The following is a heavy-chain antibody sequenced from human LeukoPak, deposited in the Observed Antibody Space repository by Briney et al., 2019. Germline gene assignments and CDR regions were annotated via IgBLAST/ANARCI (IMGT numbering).Heavy chain of an antibody. CDR2: ISIGGSTV. Sequence: NPGGSLRLSCAASGFTFSGFYMSWIRQAPGRGLEGVSYISIGGSTVDYADSVKGRFTISRDNAKNSLYLQMNSLRAEDTAMYYCARGGLKSCLHWGQGPLVTVS. V-gene: IGHV3-11*01. CDR1: GFTFSGFY. CDR3: ARGGLKSCLH. D-gene: IGHD3-10*01. J-gene: IGHJ1*01.